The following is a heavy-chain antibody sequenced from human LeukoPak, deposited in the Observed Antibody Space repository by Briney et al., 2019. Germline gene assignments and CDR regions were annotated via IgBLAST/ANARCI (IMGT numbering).Heavy chain of an antibody. D-gene: IGHD3-22*01. CDR2: IYTSGST. Sequence: PSETLSLTCTVSGGSISSGSYYWSWIRQPAGKGLEWIGRIYTSGSTNHNPSLKSRVTISVDTSKNQFSLKLSSVTAADTAVYYCARGRNDPPIGYWYFDLWGRGTLVTVSS. V-gene: IGHV4-61*02. CDR3: ARGRNDPPIGYWYFDL. CDR1: GGSISSGSYY. J-gene: IGHJ2*01.